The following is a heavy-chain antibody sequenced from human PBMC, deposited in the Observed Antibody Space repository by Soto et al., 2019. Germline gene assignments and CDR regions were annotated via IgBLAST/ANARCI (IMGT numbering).Heavy chain of an antibody. V-gene: IGHV4-30-4*01. Sequence: KSSETLSLTCTVSGGSISSGDYYWSWIRQPPGKGLEWIGYIYYSGSTYYNPSLKSRVTISVDTSKNQFSLKLSSVTAADTAVYYCARGGYDFWSGYYTGSAWFDPWGQGTLVTVSS. J-gene: IGHJ5*02. CDR3: ARGGYDFWSGYYTGSAWFDP. D-gene: IGHD3-3*01. CDR2: IYYSGST. CDR1: GGSISSGDYY.